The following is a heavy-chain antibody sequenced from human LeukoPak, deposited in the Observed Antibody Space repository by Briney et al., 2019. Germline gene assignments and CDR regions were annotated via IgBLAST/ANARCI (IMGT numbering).Heavy chain of an antibody. Sequence: SETLSLTCAVYGVSFSGYYWSWIRQPPGKGLEWIGEINHSGSTNYNPSLKSRVTISVDTSKNQFSLKLSSVTAADTAVYYCARNRAAARAPFDYWGQGTLVTVSS. J-gene: IGHJ4*02. CDR1: GVSFSGYY. D-gene: IGHD2-2*01. CDR2: INHSGST. V-gene: IGHV4-34*01. CDR3: ARNRAAARAPFDY.